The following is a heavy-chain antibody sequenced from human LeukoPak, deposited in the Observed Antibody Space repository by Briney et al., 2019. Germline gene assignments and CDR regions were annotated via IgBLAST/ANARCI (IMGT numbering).Heavy chain of an antibody. V-gene: IGHV1-69*13. CDR2: IIPIFGTA. Sequence: SVKVSCKASGGTFSSYAISWVRQAPGQGLEWMGGIIPIFGTANYAQKFQGRVTITADESTSTAYMELSSLRSEDTAVYYCARTANYYDSSGYYYDLDYWGQGTLVTVSS. J-gene: IGHJ4*02. CDR1: GGTFSSYA. D-gene: IGHD3-22*01. CDR3: ARTANYYDSSGYYYDLDY.